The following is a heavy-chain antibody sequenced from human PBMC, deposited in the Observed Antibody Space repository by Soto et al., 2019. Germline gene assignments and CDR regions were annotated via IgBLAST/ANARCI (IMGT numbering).Heavy chain of an antibody. J-gene: IGHJ4*02. V-gene: IGHV3-23*01. CDR1: GFTFSSYA. CDR2: ISYSGDNT. D-gene: IGHD3-3*01. Sequence: GSLRISCAASGFTFSSYAMSWVRQTPGKGLEWVSGISYSGDNTYYADSVKGRFTISRDNSKNTLYLQMNSLRAEDTAVYYCANGGGYDIWSGYYRSFDFWGQGTLVTVSS. CDR3: ANGGGYDIWSGYYRSFDF.